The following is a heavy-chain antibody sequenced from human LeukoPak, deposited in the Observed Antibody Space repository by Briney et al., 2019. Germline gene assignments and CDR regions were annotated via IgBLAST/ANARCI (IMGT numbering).Heavy chain of an antibody. J-gene: IGHJ6*03. CDR3: AKGKGSGHYYYYSMDV. CDR2: ISYDGSHK. Sequence: GGSLRLSCAASGFTFSSYAIHWVRQAPGKGLEWVAVISYDGSHKYYADSVKGRFTISRDNSKNTLYLQMNSLRAEDTAVYYCAKGKGSGHYYYYSMDVWGKGTTVTVSS. CDR1: GFTFSSYA. V-gene: IGHV3-30-3*01. D-gene: IGHD1-14*01.